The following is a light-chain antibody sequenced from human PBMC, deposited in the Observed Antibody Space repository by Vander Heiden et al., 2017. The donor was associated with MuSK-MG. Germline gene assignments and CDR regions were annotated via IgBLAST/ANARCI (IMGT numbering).Light chain of an antibody. CDR3: QQYNSFTWT. V-gene: IGKV1-5*03. CDR1: QSISSW. Sequence: DNQMTQSPSTLSASVGDRVTITCRASQSISSWLAWYQQKPGKAPKLLIYKASSLESGVPSRFSGSGSGTEFTLTISSLQPDDFATYYCQQYNSFTWTFGQGTTVEIK. J-gene: IGKJ1*01. CDR2: KAS.